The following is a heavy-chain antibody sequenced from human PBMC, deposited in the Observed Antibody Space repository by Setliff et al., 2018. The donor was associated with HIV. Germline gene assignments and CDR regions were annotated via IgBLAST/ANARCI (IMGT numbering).Heavy chain of an antibody. CDR3: ATRLYPYDTGRQHNALGHFES. CDR2: SIPILGIG. Sequence: SVKVSCKASGGTFSSYTINWVRQAPGQGLEWMGRSIPILGIGNDEQAQKFKGRVTFTADKSTSTVYMELSSLRSEDTAVDYCATRLYPYDTGRQHNALGHFESWGQGTLVTVSS. V-gene: IGHV1-69*02. D-gene: IGHD3-22*01. J-gene: IGHJ4*02. CDR1: GGTFSSYT.